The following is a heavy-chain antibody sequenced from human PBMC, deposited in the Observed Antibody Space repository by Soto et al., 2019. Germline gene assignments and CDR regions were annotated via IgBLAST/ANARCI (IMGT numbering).Heavy chain of an antibody. V-gene: IGHV4-30-4*01. CDR3: ARAHFVDSSGYYYDY. CDR1: GGSISSGGYS. J-gene: IGHJ4*02. Sequence: SETLSLTCTVSGGSISSGGYSWSWIRQPPGKGLEWIGYIYYSGNTYYNPSLKSRVTISVDTSKNQFSLKLSSVTAADTAVYYCARAHFVDSSGYYYDYWGQGTLVTVSS. CDR2: IYYSGNT. D-gene: IGHD3-22*01.